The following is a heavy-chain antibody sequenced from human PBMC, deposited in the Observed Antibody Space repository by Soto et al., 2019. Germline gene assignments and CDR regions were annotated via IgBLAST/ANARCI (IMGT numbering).Heavy chain of an antibody. D-gene: IGHD3-22*01. CDR3: ATGVRDSSGSMRLYYYYDMDV. Sequence: QVQLVQSGAEVKKPGASVKVSCKASGYTFTSYDIHWVRQATGQGLEWMGWMNPNSGNTGYAQKFQGRVTVTSNTSISTAYMELSSLRSEDTAVYYCATGVRDSSGSMRLYYYYDMDVWGQGTTVTVSS. J-gene: IGHJ6*02. V-gene: IGHV1-8*01. CDR2: MNPNSGNT. CDR1: GYTFTSYD.